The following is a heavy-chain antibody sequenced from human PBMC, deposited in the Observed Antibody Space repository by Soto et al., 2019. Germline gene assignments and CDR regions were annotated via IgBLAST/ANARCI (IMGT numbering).Heavy chain of an antibody. CDR2: IIPIFGTA. D-gene: IGHD3-10*01. CDR3: ARRTQPRAGNWYFDL. J-gene: IGHJ2*01. CDR1: GGTFSSYA. Sequence: QVQLVQSGAEVKKPGSSVKVSCKASGGTFSSYAISWVRQAPGQGLEWMGGIIPIFGTANYAQKFQGRVTITADESMSTAYMELSSLRSEDTAVYYCARRTQPRAGNWYFDLWGRGTLVTVSS. V-gene: IGHV1-69*01.